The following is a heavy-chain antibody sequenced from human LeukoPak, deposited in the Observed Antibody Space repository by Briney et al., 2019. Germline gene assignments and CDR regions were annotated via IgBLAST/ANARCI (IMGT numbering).Heavy chain of an antibody. D-gene: IGHD2-21*02. Sequence: SETLSLTCTVSGGSISNNYWSWIRQPPGKGLEWIGFIYYSGSTKYNPSLESRVTISVDKSKNQFSLNLNSVTAADTAVYYCARHLKGVMTCFDYWGQGALVTVSS. V-gene: IGHV4-59*08. CDR3: ARHLKGVMTCFDY. CDR1: GGSISNNY. CDR2: IYYSGST. J-gene: IGHJ4*02.